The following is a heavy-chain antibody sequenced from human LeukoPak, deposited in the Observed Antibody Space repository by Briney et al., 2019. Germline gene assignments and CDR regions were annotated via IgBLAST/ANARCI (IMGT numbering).Heavy chain of an antibody. CDR3: ARGRRVQSRVLGYYCYYYMDV. Sequence: ASVKVPCKASGYTFTSYDINWVRQATGQGLEWMGWMNPNSGNTGYAQKFQGRVTMTRNTSISTAYMELSSLRSEDTAVYYCARGRRVQSRVLGYYCYYYMDVWGKGTTVTVSS. D-gene: IGHD2-8*01. V-gene: IGHV1-8*01. CDR2: MNPNSGNT. CDR1: GYTFTSYD. J-gene: IGHJ6*03.